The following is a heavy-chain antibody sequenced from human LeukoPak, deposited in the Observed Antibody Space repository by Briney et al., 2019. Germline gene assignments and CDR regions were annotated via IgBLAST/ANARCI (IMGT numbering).Heavy chain of an antibody. D-gene: IGHD6-19*01. Sequence: GGSLRLSCAASGFTFSSYWMSWVRQAPGKGLEWVGRIKTKIDGGTTDYAAPVKGRFTISRDDSKNTLYLQMNSLKTEDTAVYYCTTQPWQVDYWGQGTLVTVSS. CDR1: GFTFSSYW. CDR2: IKTKIDGGTT. J-gene: IGHJ4*02. V-gene: IGHV3-15*01. CDR3: TTQPWQVDY.